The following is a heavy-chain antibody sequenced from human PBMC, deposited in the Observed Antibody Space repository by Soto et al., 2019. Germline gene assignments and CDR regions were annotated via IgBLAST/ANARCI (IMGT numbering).Heavy chain of an antibody. CDR1: GFTFSSYA. CDR2: ISGSGGST. D-gene: IGHD6-13*01. J-gene: IGHJ4*02. V-gene: IGHV3-23*01. Sequence: EVQLLESGGGLGQPGGSLRLSCAASGFTFSSYAMSWVRQSPGKGREWVSAISGSGGSTYYADSGKGRFTISRDNSKNTMYMQMNSLRAEDTAVYYCEKEKGYSSSWFEFDYWGQGTLVTVSS. CDR3: EKEKGYSSSWFEFDY.